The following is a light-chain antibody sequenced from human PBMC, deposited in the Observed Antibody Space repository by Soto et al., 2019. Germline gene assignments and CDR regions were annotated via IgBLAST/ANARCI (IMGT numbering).Light chain of an antibody. J-gene: IGKJ5*01. CDR1: QFLSSC. CDR3: HQRNK. CDR2: DTS. V-gene: IGKV3-11*01. Sequence: VLTQSPATLSLAPGERATLSCRASQFLSSCLAWYQQKPGQPPRLLIYDTSNRATGIPARFSGSRSGTDFTLTISSLEPEDFGVYFCHQRNKFGQGTRLEI.